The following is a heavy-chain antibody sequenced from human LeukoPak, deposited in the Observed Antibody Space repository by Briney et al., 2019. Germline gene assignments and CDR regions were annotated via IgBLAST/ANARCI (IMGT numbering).Heavy chain of an antibody. V-gene: IGHV3-23*01. CDR1: GFTFSSYT. CDR2: ITISDGNT. D-gene: IGHD7-27*01. Sequence: GGSLRLSCAASGFTFSSYTMSWVRQAPGKGLEWVSTITISDGNTYYADSVKGRFTVSRDNSKNTLYLQMNSLRAEDTAVYYCAKDGGLWVSAHWGDSWGRGTLVTVSS. CDR3: AKDGGLWVSAHWGDS. J-gene: IGHJ4*02.